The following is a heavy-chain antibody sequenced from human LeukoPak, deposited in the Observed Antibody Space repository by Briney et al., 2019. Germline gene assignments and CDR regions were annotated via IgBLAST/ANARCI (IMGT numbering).Heavy chain of an antibody. D-gene: IGHD3-3*01. CDR3: ARDRYNIRFLEWSKGGWFDP. Sequence: ASVKVSCKASGGTFSSYAISWVRQAPGQGLEWMGGIIPIFGTANYAQKFQGRVTITADKSKSTAYMELSSLRSEDTAVYYCARDRYNIRFLEWSKGGWFDPWGQGTLVTVSS. CDR1: GGTFSSYA. J-gene: IGHJ5*02. CDR2: IIPIFGTA. V-gene: IGHV1-69*06.